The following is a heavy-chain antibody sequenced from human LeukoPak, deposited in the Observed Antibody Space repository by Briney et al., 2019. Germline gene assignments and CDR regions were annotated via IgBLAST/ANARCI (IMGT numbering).Heavy chain of an antibody. V-gene: IGHV3-9*03. CDR2: ISWNSGSI. J-gene: IGHJ4*02. CDR3: AKGGVAARQYYFDY. D-gene: IGHD6-6*01. CDR1: GFTFDDYA. Sequence: AGGSLRLSCAASGFTFDDYAMHWVRQAPGKGLEWVSGISWNSGSIGYADSVKGRFTISRDNAKNSLYLQMNSLRAEDMALYYCAKGGVAARQYYFDYWGQGTLVTVSS.